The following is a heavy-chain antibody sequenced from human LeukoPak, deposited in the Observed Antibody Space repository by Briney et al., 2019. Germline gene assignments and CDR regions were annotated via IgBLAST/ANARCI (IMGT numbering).Heavy chain of an antibody. J-gene: IGHJ4*02. CDR1: GFTFSSYA. CDR2: ISGSGGST. Sequence: GRSLRLSRAASGFTFSSYAMSWVRRAPGKGLKWVSAISGSGGSTYYADSVKGRFTISRDNSKNTLYLQMNSLRAEDTAVYYCAKLLTGTTRFYYFDYWGQGTLVTVSS. CDR3: AKLLTGTTRFYYFDY. D-gene: IGHD1-20*01. V-gene: IGHV3-23*01.